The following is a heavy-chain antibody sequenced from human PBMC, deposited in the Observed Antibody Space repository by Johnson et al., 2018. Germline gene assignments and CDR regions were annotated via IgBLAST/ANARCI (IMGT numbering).Heavy chain of an antibody. Sequence: VQLVETGGGAVQPGRSLRLSCAASGFTFRSYGMHWVRQAPGKGLGWVAIIWYDGSNQYYADSVKGRFTISRDNSKNTLYLQMNSLRAEDPGVYYCAIGRDSSSWWVAEYFQHWGQGTLVTVSS. CDR2: IWYDGSNQ. V-gene: IGHV3-33*01. CDR1: GFTFRSYG. CDR3: AIGRDSSSWWVAEYFQH. J-gene: IGHJ1*01. D-gene: IGHD6-13*01.